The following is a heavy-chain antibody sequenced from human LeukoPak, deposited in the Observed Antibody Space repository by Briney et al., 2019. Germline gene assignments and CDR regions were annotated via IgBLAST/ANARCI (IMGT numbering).Heavy chain of an antibody. D-gene: IGHD2-2*02. CDR2: INKDGSIT. CDR1: GFTFSNYW. J-gene: IGHJ4*02. CDR3: ARDTLVYM. Sequence: GGSPRLSCVASGFTFSNYWVHWVRQAPGKGPEWVSRINKDGSITNFADSVKGRFTISRDNVKNTVYLQMNSLRAEDTAVYYCARDTLVYMWGQGSLVTVSS. V-gene: IGHV3-74*01.